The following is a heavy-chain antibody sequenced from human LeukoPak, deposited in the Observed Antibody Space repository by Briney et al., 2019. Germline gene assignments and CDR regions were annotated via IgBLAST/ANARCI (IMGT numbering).Heavy chain of an antibody. V-gene: IGHV3-11*04. CDR3: ARLTTMTTTGGPFDY. CDR1: GFTFSDYY. D-gene: IGHD4-17*01. J-gene: IGHJ4*02. Sequence: GSLRLSCAASGFTFSDYYMSWIRQAPGKGLEWVSYISSSGNTIYYADSVKGRFTISRDSAKNSLYLQMNSLRAEDTAVYYCARLTTMTTTGGPFDYWGQGTLVTVSS. CDR2: ISSSGNTI.